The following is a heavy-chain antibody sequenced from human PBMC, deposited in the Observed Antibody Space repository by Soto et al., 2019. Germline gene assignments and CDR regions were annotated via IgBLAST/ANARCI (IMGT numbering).Heavy chain of an antibody. CDR3: ARDLPYYDFWSGPYGMDV. V-gene: IGHV4-31*03. D-gene: IGHD3-3*01. CDR1: GCSISSGGYY. CDR2: IYYSGST. Sequence: PSETLSLTCTVSGCSISSGGYYWSWIRQHPGKGLEWIGYIYYSGSTYYNPSLKSRVTISVDTSKNQFSLKLSSVTAADTAVYYCARDLPYYDFWSGPYGMDVWGQGTTVTVSS. J-gene: IGHJ6*02.